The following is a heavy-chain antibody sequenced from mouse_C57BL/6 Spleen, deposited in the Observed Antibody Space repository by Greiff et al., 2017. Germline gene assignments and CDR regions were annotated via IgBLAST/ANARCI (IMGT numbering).Heavy chain of an antibody. J-gene: IGHJ4*01. CDR2: IYPGDGDT. V-gene: IGHV1-80*01. D-gene: IGHD1-1*01. Sequence: VQLQQSGAELVKPGASVKISCKASGYAFSSYWMNWVQQRPGKGLEWIGQIYPGDGDTNYNGKFKGKATLTADTSSSTAYMQLSSLTSEDSAVYFCARYPYYGSSPYYAMDYWGQGTSVTVSS. CDR3: ARYPYYGSSPYYAMDY. CDR1: GYAFSSYW.